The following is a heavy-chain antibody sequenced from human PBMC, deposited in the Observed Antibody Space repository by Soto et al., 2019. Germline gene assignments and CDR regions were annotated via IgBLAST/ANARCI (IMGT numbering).Heavy chain of an antibody. D-gene: IGHD3-3*01. Sequence: QVQLVESGGGVVQPGRSLRLSCAASGFTFSSYGMHWVRQAPGKGLEWVAVISYDGSNKYYADSVKGRFTISRDNSKNTLDLQMNSLRAEDTAVYYCAKGPTIFGVVIGSDFDYWGQGTLVTVSS. CDR3: AKGPTIFGVVIGSDFDY. CDR2: ISYDGSNK. J-gene: IGHJ4*02. CDR1: GFTFSSYG. V-gene: IGHV3-30*18.